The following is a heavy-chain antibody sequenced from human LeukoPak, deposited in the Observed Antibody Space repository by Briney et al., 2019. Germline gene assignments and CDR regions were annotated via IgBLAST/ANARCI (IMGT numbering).Heavy chain of an antibody. CDR2: INHSGST. J-gene: IGHJ3*02. D-gene: IGHD1-26*01. Sequence: SETLSLTCAIYGGSFSGYYWTWIRQPPGKGLEWIGEINHSGSTNYNPSLKSRVTISVDTSKNQFSLKLSSVTAADTAVYYCARETSGSNDAFDIWGQGTMVTVSS. V-gene: IGHV4-34*01. CDR1: GGSFSGYY. CDR3: ARETSGSNDAFDI.